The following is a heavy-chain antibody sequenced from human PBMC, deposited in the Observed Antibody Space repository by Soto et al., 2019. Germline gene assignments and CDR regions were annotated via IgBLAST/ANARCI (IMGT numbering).Heavy chain of an antibody. V-gene: IGHV3-23*01. CDR2: IRGSGADT. D-gene: IGHD3-10*01. CDR1: GFTFGSYA. Sequence: LRLSCAASGFTFGSYAMSWVRQAPGKGLEWVSAIRGSGADTFYADSVEGRFTISRDNLKNTLYLQMNSLRAEDTATYYCAKVGGESFYYYYGMDVWGQGTTVTVS. CDR3: AKVGGESFYYYYGMDV. J-gene: IGHJ6*02.